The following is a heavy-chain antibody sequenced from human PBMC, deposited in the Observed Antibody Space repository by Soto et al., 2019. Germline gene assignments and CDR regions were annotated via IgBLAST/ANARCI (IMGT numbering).Heavy chain of an antibody. CDR2: ISPSGYTI. Sequence: GGSLRLSCAASGFMFSDYFMSWVRQAPGKGLEWVSNISPSGYTIYYGDSVEGRFTISRDNAKNSLYLQMNSLGAEDAAVYYCARGVVAGDFDYYYYAMDVWGQGTTVTVSS. V-gene: IGHV3-11*01. CDR1: GFMFSDYF. D-gene: IGHD4-17*01. J-gene: IGHJ6*02. CDR3: ARGVVAGDFDYYYYAMDV.